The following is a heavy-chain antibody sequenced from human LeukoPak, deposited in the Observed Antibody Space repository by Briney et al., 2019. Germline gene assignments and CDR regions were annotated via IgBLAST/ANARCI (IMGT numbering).Heavy chain of an antibody. Sequence: GGSLRLSCAASGFTFSTFAMIWVRQPPGKGLEWVSSIFPSGGEIHYADSVRGRFTISRDNSKSTLSLQMNSLRAEDMALYFCAKDATLGAFDIWGQGTMVTVSS. V-gene: IGHV3-23*01. CDR2: IFPSGGEI. J-gene: IGHJ3*02. CDR3: AKDATLGAFDI. D-gene: IGHD2-15*01. CDR1: GFTFSTFA.